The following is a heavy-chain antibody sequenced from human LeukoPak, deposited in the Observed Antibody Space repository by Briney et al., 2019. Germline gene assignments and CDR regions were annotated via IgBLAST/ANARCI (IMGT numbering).Heavy chain of an antibody. J-gene: IGHJ4*02. V-gene: IGHV4-34*01. Sequence: PSETLSLTCAVYGGSFSGYYWSWIRQPPGKGLEWIGEINHSGSTNYNPSLKSRVTISVDTSKNQFSLKLGSVTAADTAVYYCARGGGSGHFDYWGQGTLVTVSS. D-gene: IGHD3-10*01. CDR1: GGSFSGYY. CDR3: ARGGGSGHFDY. CDR2: INHSGST.